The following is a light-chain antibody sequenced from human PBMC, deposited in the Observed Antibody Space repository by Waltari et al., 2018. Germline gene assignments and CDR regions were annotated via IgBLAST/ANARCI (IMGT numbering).Light chain of an antibody. V-gene: IGKV1-39*01. CDR2: AAS. Sequence: DIQMTQSPSSLSASVGDRLPITCRASQSISSYLNWYQQKPGKAPKLLIYAASSLQSGVPSRFSGSGSGTDFTLTISSLQPEDFATYYCQQSYSTPITFGQGTRLEIK. J-gene: IGKJ5*01. CDR3: QQSYSTPIT. CDR1: QSISSY.